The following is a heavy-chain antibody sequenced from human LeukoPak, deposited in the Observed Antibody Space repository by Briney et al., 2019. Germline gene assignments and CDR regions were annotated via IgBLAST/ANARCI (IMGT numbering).Heavy chain of an antibody. J-gene: IGHJ3*02. V-gene: IGHV4-39*07. CDR2: SYYTGST. Sequence: PSETLSLTCTVSGGSISSSTYYWGWIRQPPGKGLEWIGSSYYTGSTYYNPSLKSRVTMSVDTSKNQFSLKLSSVTAADTAVYYCARVGSWSNAFDIWGQGTMVTVSS. CDR1: GGSISSSTYY. CDR3: ARVGSWSNAFDI. D-gene: IGHD6-13*01.